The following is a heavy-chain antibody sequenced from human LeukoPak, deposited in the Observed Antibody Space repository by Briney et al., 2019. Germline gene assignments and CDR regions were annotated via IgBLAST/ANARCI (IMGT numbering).Heavy chain of an antibody. CDR3: AKAFNYGSGYNYKTFDS. CDR2: ITGTDSST. CDR1: GVTFSYYA. J-gene: IGHJ4*02. V-gene: IGHV3-23*01. Sequence: VGSLRLSCAASGVTFSYYAMSWVRQAPGEGLEWVSGITGTDSSTYYADSVKGRFTISRDNSKSALYLQMNSLRAEDTALYYCAKAFNYGSGYNYKTFDSWGQGTLVTVSS. D-gene: IGHD3-10*01.